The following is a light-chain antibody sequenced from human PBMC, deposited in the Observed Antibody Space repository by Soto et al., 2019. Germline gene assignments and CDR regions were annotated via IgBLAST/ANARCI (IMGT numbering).Light chain of an antibody. CDR2: AAS. V-gene: IGKV1-39*01. Sequence: DIQMTQSPSSLSASVGDRVTMTCRASETISTFLNWYQHKPGKAPKLLISAASRLQSGVPSWFSGSESGTEFTLTINGLQPEDFASYYYQQSYSTSPITFGQGTRL. CDR3: QQSYSTSPIT. J-gene: IGKJ5*01. CDR1: ETISTF.